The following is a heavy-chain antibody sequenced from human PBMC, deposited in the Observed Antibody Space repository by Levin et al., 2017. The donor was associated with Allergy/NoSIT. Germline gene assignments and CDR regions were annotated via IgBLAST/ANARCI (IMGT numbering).Heavy chain of an antibody. D-gene: IGHD3-16*01. V-gene: IGHV3-33*01. Sequence: GGSLRLSCAASGFTFSSYGMHWVRQAPGKGLEWVAVIWYDGSNKYYADSVKGRFTISRDNSKNTLYLQMNSLRAEDTAVYYCARKFSDYIWGSYVENDAFDIWGQGTMVTVSS. CDR1: GFTFSSYG. CDR3: ARKFSDYIWGSYVENDAFDI. CDR2: IWYDGSNK. J-gene: IGHJ3*02.